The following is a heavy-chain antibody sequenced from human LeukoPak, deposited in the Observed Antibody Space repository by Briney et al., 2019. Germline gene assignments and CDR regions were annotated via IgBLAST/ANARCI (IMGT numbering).Heavy chain of an antibody. J-gene: IGHJ4*02. CDR2: ISSSSSYI. D-gene: IGHD2-21*02. V-gene: IGHV3-21*01. Sequence: PGGSLRLSCAASGFTFSSYSMNWVRQAPGKGLEWVSSISSSSSYIYYADSVKGRFTISRDNAKNPLYLQMNSLRAEDTAVYYCARTQNCGGDCYSGWGQGTLVTVSS. CDR1: GFTFSSYS. CDR3: ARTQNCGGDCYSG.